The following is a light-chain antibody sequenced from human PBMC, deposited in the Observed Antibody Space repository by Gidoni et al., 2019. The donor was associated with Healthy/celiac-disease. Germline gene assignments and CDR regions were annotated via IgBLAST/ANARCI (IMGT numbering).Light chain of an antibody. CDR2: WAS. Sequence: DIVMTQSPDSLAVSLGERATINCKSSQSVLYSSNNKNYLAWYQQKPGQPPKLLLYWASTRESGVPDRFSGSGSGKDFTLTISSLQAEDVAVYYCQQYYSTPRTFXXXTKVEIK. J-gene: IGKJ1*01. CDR3: QQYYSTPRT. CDR1: QSVLYSSNNKNY. V-gene: IGKV4-1*01.